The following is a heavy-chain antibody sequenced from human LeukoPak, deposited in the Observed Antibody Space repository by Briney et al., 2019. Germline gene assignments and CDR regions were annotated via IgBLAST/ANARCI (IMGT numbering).Heavy chain of an antibody. Sequence: GGSLRLSCAASGFTFDDYTMHWVRQAPGKGLEWVSLISWDGGSTYYADSVKGRFTISRDNSKNSLYLQMNSLRTEDTALYYCAKDGRERWLQFLDYYYYMDVWGKGTTVTVSS. CDR3: AKDGRERWLQFLDYYYYMDV. CDR1: GFTFDDYT. D-gene: IGHD5-24*01. CDR2: ISWDGGST. J-gene: IGHJ6*03. V-gene: IGHV3-43*01.